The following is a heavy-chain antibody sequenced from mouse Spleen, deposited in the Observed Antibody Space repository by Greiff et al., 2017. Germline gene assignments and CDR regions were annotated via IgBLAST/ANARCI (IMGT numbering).Heavy chain of an antibody. CDR3: ARGGDGYFYWYFDV. J-gene: IGHJ1*01. Sequence: VQLQQSGAELVRPGASVKLSCKASGYTFTDYYINWVKQRPGQGLEWIARIYPGSGNTYYNEKFKGKATLTAEKSSSTAYMQLSSLTSEDSAVYFCARGGDGYFYWYFDVWGAGTTVTVSS. CDR1: GYTFTDYY. CDR2: IYPGSGNT. D-gene: IGHD2-3*01. V-gene: IGHV1-76*01.